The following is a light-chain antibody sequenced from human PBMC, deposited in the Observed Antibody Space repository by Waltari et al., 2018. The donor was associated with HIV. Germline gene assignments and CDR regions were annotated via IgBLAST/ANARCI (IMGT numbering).Light chain of an antibody. CDR2: DVS. Sequence: EIVLTQSPATLSLSPGERATLSCRASQSVNSYLAWYQQKPGQAPRLLIYDVSKRATGIPARFSGSGSGTDFTLTISSLEPEDCAVYYCQQRYNWPRTFGQGTKLEIK. V-gene: IGKV3-11*01. J-gene: IGKJ2*01. CDR3: QQRYNWPRT. CDR1: QSVNSY.